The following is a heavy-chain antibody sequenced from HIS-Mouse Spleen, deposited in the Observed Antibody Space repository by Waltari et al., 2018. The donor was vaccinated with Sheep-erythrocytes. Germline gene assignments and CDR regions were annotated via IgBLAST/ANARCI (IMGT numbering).Heavy chain of an antibody. J-gene: IGHJ4*02. D-gene: IGHD2-2*01. Sequence: EAQLVESGGGLVQPGRSLRLSCAASGFSFDDYAMHWVRHAPGKGLGWFSGVGWNGGSIGYADSVKGRFTIARDNAKSSLYLQMNSLRAEDTALYYCAKDISRNIVVVPAAVGDYWGQGTLVTVSS. CDR2: VGWNGGSI. V-gene: IGHV3-9*01. CDR1: GFSFDDYA. CDR3: AKDISRNIVVVPAAVGDY.